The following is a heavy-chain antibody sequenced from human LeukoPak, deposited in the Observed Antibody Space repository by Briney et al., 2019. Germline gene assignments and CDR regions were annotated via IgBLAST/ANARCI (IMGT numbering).Heavy chain of an antibody. CDR3: ARGDGYKFFDY. CDR2: ISYDGSNK. J-gene: IGHJ4*02. Sequence: PGGSLRLSCAASGFTFSSYAMHWVRQAPGKGLEWVAVISYDGSNKYYADSVKGRFTISRDNSKNTLYLQMNSLRAEDTAVYYCARGDGYKFFDYWGQGTLVTVSS. D-gene: IGHD5-24*01. V-gene: IGHV3-30-3*01. CDR1: GFTFSSYA.